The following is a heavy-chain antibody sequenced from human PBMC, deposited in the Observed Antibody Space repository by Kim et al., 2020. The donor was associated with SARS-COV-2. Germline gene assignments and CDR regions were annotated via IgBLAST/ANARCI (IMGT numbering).Heavy chain of an antibody. CDR2: IIPIFGTA. CDR1: GGTFSSYA. Sequence: SVKVSCKASGGTFSSYAISWVRQAPGQGLEWMGRIIPIFGTANYAQKFQGRVTITADESTSTAYMELSSLRSEDTAVYYCARAGYCSGGSCYFGYYGMDVWGQGTTVTVSS. V-gene: IGHV1-69*13. J-gene: IGHJ6*02. CDR3: ARAGYCSGGSCYFGYYGMDV. D-gene: IGHD2-15*01.